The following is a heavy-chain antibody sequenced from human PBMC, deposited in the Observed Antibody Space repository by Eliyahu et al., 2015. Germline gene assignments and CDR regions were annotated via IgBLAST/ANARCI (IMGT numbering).Heavy chain of an antibody. D-gene: IGHD6-13*01. CDR3: ARLYIAAAGTSAPFDL. Sequence: EVQLVQSGAEVKXPGESLRISCXGSGYSFTRYWISWVRQMPGKGLEWMGRGDPSDSYTNYSPSFQGHVTISADKSISTAYLQWSSLKASDTAMYYCARLYIAAAGTSAPFDLWGRGTLVTVSS. CDR2: GDPSDSYT. CDR1: GYSFTRYW. V-gene: IGHV5-10-1*03. J-gene: IGHJ2*01.